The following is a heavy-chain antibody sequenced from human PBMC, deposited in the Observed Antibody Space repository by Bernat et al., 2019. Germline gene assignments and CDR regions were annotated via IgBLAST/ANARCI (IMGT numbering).Heavy chain of an antibody. D-gene: IGHD5-24*01. CDR1: GYTFTSYG. CDR2: ISAYNGNT. CDR3: ARDRAFEMATTDAFDI. V-gene: IGHV1-18*01. J-gene: IGHJ3*02. Sequence: QVQLVQSGAEVKKPGASVKVSCKASGYTFTSYGISWVRQAPGQGLEWMGWISAYNGNTNYAQKLQGRVTMTTDISTSTAYMELRSLRSDDTAVYYCARDRAFEMATTDAFDIWGQGTMVTVSS.